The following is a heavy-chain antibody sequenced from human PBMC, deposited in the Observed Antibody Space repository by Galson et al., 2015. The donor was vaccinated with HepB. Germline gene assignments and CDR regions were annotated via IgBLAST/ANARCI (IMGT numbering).Heavy chain of an antibody. J-gene: IGHJ4*02. CDR2: ISSSSSYI. D-gene: IGHD5-18*01. V-gene: IGHV3-21*01. Sequence: SLRLSCAASGFTFSSYAMSWVRQAPGKGLEWVSSISSSSSYIYYADSVKGRFTISRDNAKNSLYLQMNSLRAEDTAVYYCARGVDQLWVVPRVDYWGQGTLVTVSS. CDR3: ARGVDQLWVVPRVDY. CDR1: GFTFSSYA.